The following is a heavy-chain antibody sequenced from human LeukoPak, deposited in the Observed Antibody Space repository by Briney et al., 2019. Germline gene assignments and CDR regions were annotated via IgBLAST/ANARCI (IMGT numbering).Heavy chain of an antibody. CDR1: GGSISSYY. J-gene: IGHJ3*02. Sequence: SETLSLTCTVSGGSISSYYWSWIRQPAGKGLEWIGRIYTSGSTNYNPSLKSRVTISVDTSKNQFSLKLSSVTAADTAVYYCASNHIVGAPDAFDIWGQGTMVTVSS. D-gene: IGHD1-26*01. CDR2: IYTSGST. CDR3: ASNHIVGAPDAFDI. V-gene: IGHV4-4*07.